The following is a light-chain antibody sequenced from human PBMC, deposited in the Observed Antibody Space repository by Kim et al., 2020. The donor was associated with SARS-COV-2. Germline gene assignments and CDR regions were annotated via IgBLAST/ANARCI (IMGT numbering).Light chain of an antibody. CDR2: GAS. CDR3: QQYNNWPPGYI. CDR1: QSVSSN. Sequence: EIVMTQSPVTLSVSPGERATLSCRASQSVSSNLAWYQQKPGQAPRLLIYGASTRATGIPARFSGSGSGTEFTLTISSLQSEDFAVYYCQQYNNWPPGYIFGQGTKLDIK. J-gene: IGKJ2*01. V-gene: IGKV3-15*01.